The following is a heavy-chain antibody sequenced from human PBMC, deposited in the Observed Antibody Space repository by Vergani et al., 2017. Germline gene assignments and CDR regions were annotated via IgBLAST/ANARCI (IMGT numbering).Heavy chain of an antibody. Sequence: QVQLQESGPGLVKPSQTLSLTCTVSGGSISSGDYYWSWIRQPPGKGLELIGYIYYSGSTYYNPSLKLLVTISVDTSKNQFSLNLSSVTAADTAVYYCAYRGDPEPVPPYYYMDVWGKGTTVTVSS. D-gene: IGHD4-17*01. J-gene: IGHJ6*03. V-gene: IGHV4-30-4*01. CDR1: GGSISSGDYY. CDR3: AYRGDPEPVPPYYYMDV. CDR2: IYYSGST.